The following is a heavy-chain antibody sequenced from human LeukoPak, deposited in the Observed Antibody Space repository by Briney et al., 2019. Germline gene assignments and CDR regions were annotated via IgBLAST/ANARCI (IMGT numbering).Heavy chain of an antibody. Sequence: GGSLRLSCAASGFTFSSYGMHWVRQAPGKGLEWVAVIWYDGSNKYYADSVKGRFTISRDNSKNTLYLQMNSLRAEDTAVYYRARDNSRFGEGMDVWGKGTTVTVSS. CDR2: IWYDGSNK. D-gene: IGHD3-10*01. CDR3: ARDNSRFGEGMDV. J-gene: IGHJ6*04. CDR1: GFTFSSYG. V-gene: IGHV3-33*01.